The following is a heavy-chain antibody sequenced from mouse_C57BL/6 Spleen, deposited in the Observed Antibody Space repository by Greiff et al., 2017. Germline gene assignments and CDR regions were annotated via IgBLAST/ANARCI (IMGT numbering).Heavy chain of an antibody. Sequence: EVNLVESGGDLVKPGGSLKLSCAASGFTFSSYGMSWVRQTPDKRLEWVATISNGGSYTYYPDSVKGRFTISRDNAKNTLYLQMSSLKSEDTAMYYCARHGGSGYGYYFDYWGQGTTLTVSS. CDR1: GFTFSSYG. V-gene: IGHV5-6*01. J-gene: IGHJ2*01. CDR2: ISNGGSYT. D-gene: IGHD3-2*02. CDR3: ARHGGSGYGYYFDY.